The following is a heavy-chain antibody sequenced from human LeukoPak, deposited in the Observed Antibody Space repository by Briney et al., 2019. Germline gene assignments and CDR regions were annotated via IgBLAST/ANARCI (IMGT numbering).Heavy chain of an antibody. Sequence: GGSLRLSCAASGFTFSSYGMHWVCQAPGKGLEWVAVIWYDGSNKYYADSVKGRFTISRDNSKNTLYLQMNSLRAEDTAVYYCARNRRGSSWLRYFDYWGQGTLVTVSS. J-gene: IGHJ4*02. V-gene: IGHV3-33*01. D-gene: IGHD6-13*01. CDR1: GFTFSSYG. CDR2: IWYDGSNK. CDR3: ARNRRGSSWLRYFDY.